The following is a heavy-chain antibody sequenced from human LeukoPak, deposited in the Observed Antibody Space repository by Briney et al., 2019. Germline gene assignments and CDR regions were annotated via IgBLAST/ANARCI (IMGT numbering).Heavy chain of an antibody. Sequence: ASVKVSCKASGYTFTSYYMHWVRQAPGQGLEWMGIINPSGGSTSYAQKFQGRVTMTRDTSTSTVYMELSSLRSEDTAVYYCAKGGPYYYGSGSYEGFDYWGQGTLVTVSS. CDR1: GYTFTSYY. V-gene: IGHV1-46*01. D-gene: IGHD3-10*01. CDR2: INPSGGST. J-gene: IGHJ4*02. CDR3: AKGGPYYYGSGSYEGFDY.